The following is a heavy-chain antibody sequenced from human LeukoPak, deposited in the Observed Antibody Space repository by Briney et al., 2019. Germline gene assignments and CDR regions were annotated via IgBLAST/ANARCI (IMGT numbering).Heavy chain of an antibody. CDR2: ISPHIGKT. CDR3: ARRNYYFDF. J-gene: IGHJ4*02. D-gene: IGHD3-10*01. V-gene: IGHV1-18*01. CDR1: GYTFTSYG. Sequence: GASVKVSCKASGYTFTSYGISWVRQAPGQGLEWVGWISPHIGKTYYAQKFQARVTVTADTSTNTAYMELRSLRSDDTAFYYCARRNYYFDFWGRGTLVTVSS.